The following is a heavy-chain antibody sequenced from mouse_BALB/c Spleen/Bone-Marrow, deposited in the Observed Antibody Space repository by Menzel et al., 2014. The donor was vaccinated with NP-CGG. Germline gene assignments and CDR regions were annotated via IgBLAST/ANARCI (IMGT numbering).Heavy chain of an antibody. CDR1: GFSLSRYG. D-gene: IGHD2-13*01. Sequence: VQLQQSGPGLVAPSQSLSITCTVSGFSLSRYGVHWVRQPPGKGLEWLGVIWAGGSTNYISALMSRLTISKDNSKSQVFLKMHSLQADDTAMYFCARVGDSDYAMDYWGQGTSVTVSS. CDR3: ARVGDSDYAMDY. V-gene: IGHV2-9*02. J-gene: IGHJ4*01. CDR2: IWAGGST.